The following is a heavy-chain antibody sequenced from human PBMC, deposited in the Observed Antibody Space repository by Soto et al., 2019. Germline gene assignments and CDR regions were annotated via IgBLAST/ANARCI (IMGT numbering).Heavy chain of an antibody. V-gene: IGHV3-21*01. Sequence: VGSLRLSCAASGFTFSSYSMNWVRQAPGKGLEWVSSISSSSSYIYYADAVKGRFTISRDNAKNSLYLQMNSLRAEDTAVYYCARDLSSPVEYSYYYGMDVWGQGTTVTVSS. D-gene: IGHD6-6*01. CDR2: ISSSSSYI. CDR1: GFTFSSYS. CDR3: ARDLSSPVEYSYYYGMDV. J-gene: IGHJ6*02.